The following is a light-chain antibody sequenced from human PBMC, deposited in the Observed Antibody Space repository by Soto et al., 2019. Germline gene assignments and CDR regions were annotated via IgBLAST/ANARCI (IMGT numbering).Light chain of an antibody. V-gene: IGKV3-20*01. J-gene: IGKJ1*01. CDR1: QGVSSSF. CDR3: QQYSSSAWT. Sequence: EIVFAQAPGTPSFFPGGRDTLSRRASQGVSSSFLAWYQQNLGRAPRLLIYGASSRATGIPDRFSGCGSGTDFTLTISRLDPEDFAVYYCQQYSSSAWTFGQGTKVDIK. CDR2: GAS.